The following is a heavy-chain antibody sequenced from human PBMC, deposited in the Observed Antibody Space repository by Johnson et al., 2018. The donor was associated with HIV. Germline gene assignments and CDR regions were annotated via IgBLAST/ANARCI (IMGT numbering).Heavy chain of an antibody. CDR3: ARGLGITMVRGLDAFDI. D-gene: IGHD3-10*01. V-gene: IGHV3-11*04. CDR1: GFTFSDYY. J-gene: IGHJ3*02. CDR2: ISSSGSSI. Sequence: QVRLVETGGGLIQPGGSLRLSCAASGFTFSDYYMNWIRQAPGKGLEWVSYISSSGSSIYYADSVKGRFTISRDNAKNSLYLQMNSLRAEDTAVYYCARGLGITMVRGLDAFDIWGQGTMVTVSS.